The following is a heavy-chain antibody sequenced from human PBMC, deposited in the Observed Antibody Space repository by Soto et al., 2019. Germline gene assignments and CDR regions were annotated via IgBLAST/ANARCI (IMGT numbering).Heavy chain of an antibody. CDR2: IYWNDDK. CDR1: GFSLSTSGVG. D-gene: IGHD5-12*01. Sequence: SGPTLVNPTQTLTLTCTFSGFSLSTSGVGVGWIRQPPGKALEWLALIYWNDDKRYSPSLKSRLTITKDTSKNQVVLTMTNMDPVHTATYYCANFCGSGYDLFWFDLWGQGTLVTVSS. J-gene: IGHJ5*02. V-gene: IGHV2-5*01. CDR3: ANFCGSGYDLFWFDL.